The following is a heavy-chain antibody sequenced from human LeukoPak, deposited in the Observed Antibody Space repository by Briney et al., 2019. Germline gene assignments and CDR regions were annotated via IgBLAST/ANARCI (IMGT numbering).Heavy chain of an antibody. J-gene: IGHJ4*02. Sequence: PGGSLRLSCAASGFTFSTYEMNWVRQAPGKGLECVAVISYDGSKKYYADSVKGRFTISRDNSKNTLYLQMSSLRAEDTAVYYCASPGGYDFWSGPFDYWGQGTLVTVSS. CDR2: ISYDGSKK. CDR1: GFTFSTYE. D-gene: IGHD3-3*01. V-gene: IGHV3-30*03. CDR3: ASPGGYDFWSGPFDY.